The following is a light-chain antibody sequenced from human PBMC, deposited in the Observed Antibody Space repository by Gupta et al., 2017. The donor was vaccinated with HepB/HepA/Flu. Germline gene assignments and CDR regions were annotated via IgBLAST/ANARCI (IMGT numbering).Light chain of an antibody. V-gene: IGLV4-69*01. CDR2: LNSDGSH. J-gene: IGLJ2*01. CDR1: SGHSRYA. CDR3: QTWGTGIDVV. Sequence: QLVLTQSPSASASLGASVKLTCTLSSGHSRYAIAWHQQQPEKGPRYLLRLNSDGSHSKGDGIPDRFSGSSSGAERYLTISSLQSEDEADYYCQTWGTGIDVVFGGGTKLTV.